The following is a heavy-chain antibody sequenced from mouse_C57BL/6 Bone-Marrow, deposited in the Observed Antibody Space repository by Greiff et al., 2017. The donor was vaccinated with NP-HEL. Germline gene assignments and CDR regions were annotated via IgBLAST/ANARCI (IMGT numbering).Heavy chain of an antibody. Sequence: VQLQQSGAELVKPGASVKLSCTASGFNIKDYYMHWVKQRTEQGLEWIGRIDPEDGETKYVPKFQGKATITADTSSNTAYLQLSSLTSEDTAVYYCARNWDLAWFAYWGQGTLVTVSA. V-gene: IGHV14-2*01. CDR3: ARNWDLAWFAY. CDR1: GFNIKDYY. J-gene: IGHJ3*01. D-gene: IGHD4-1*01. CDR2: IDPEDGET.